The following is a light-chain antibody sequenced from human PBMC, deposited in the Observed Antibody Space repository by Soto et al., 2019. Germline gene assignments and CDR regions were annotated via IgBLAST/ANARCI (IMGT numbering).Light chain of an antibody. Sequence: DIQMTQSPSTLSASVGDSVTLTCRATEVISNWLAWYQQKPGKAPYLLVYKASTLERGVTSRFRGSGSGTEFTLTISNLQPDDFATYYCQQYNSYPLTFGGGTKVDIK. V-gene: IGKV1-5*03. CDR2: KAS. CDR1: EVISNW. J-gene: IGKJ4*01. CDR3: QQYNSYPLT.